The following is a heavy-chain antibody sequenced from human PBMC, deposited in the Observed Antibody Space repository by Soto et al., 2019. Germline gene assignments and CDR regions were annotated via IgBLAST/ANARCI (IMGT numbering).Heavy chain of an antibody. Sequence: SETLSLTCTVSGGSISSYYWSWIRQPPGKGLEWIGYIYYSGSTNYNPSLKSRVTISVDTSKNQFSLKLSSVTAADTAVYYCARSLYDAFDIWGQGTMVTVSS. V-gene: IGHV4-59*01. CDR1: GGSISSYY. J-gene: IGHJ3*02. CDR2: IYYSGST. D-gene: IGHD3-16*01. CDR3: ARSLYDAFDI.